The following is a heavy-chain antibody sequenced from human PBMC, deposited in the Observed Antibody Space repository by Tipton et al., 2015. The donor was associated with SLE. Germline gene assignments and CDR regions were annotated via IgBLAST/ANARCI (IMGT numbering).Heavy chain of an antibody. V-gene: IGHV4-38-2*02. D-gene: IGHD1-1*01. CDR2: IYHSGST. CDR3: ASGVEGGGFDY. J-gene: IGHJ4*02. Sequence: TLSLTCTVSGYSISSGYYWGWIRQPPGKGLEWIGRIYHSGSTYYNPSLKSRVTISVDTSKNQFSLELSSVTAADTAVYYCASGVEGGGFDYWGQGTLVTVSS. CDR1: GYSISSGYY.